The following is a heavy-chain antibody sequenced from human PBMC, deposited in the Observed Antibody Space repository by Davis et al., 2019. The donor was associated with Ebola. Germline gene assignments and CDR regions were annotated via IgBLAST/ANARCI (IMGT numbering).Heavy chain of an antibody. CDR3: AREPMDYFDY. D-gene: IGHD2-8*01. CDR2: ISYDGSNK. CDR1: GFTFSGSA. V-gene: IGHV3-30-3*01. Sequence: SLKISCAASGFTFSGSAMHWVRQAPGKGLAWVAVISYDGSNKYYADSVKGRFTISRDNSKNTLYLQMNSLRAEDTAVYYCAREPMDYFDYWGQGTLVTVSS. J-gene: IGHJ4*02.